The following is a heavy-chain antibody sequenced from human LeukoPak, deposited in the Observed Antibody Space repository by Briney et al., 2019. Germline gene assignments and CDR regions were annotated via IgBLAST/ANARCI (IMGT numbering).Heavy chain of an antibody. CDR2: ISAYNGNT. V-gene: IGHV1-18*01. J-gene: IGHJ4*02. Sequence: ASVKVSCKASGYTFTSYGISWVRQAPGQGLEWMGWISAYNGNTNYAQKLQGRVTMTTDTSTSTAYMELRSLRSDDTAVYYCARDLPDYDFWSGYYSRFSDYWGQGTLVTVSS. D-gene: IGHD3-3*01. CDR3: ARDLPDYDFWSGYYSRFSDY. CDR1: GYTFTSYG.